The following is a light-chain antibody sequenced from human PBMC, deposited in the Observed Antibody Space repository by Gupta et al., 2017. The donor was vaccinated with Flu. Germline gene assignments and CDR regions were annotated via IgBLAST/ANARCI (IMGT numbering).Light chain of an antibody. J-gene: IGKJ4*01. CDR2: DVS. CDR3: QQRRSWPPELT. CDR1: QCVRSY. V-gene: IGKV3-11*01. Sequence: ALTQSPSTFPLSPGERATLSGRASQCVRSYLAWYQQKPGQAPRLLIYDVSVRATGTPARFSGSGSGTDFTLTISSLEPEDFAVYYCQQRRSWPPELTFGGGTKVEI.